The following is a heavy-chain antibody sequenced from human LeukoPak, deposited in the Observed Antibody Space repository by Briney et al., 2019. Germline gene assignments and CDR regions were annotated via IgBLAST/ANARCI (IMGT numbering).Heavy chain of an antibody. CDR3: AKVHDYGDYVTLYYFDY. CDR1: VFTLSSNP. D-gene: IGHD4-17*01. Sequence: GGSLRLSCAASVFTLSSNPMNWVRQARWKGLEWVSAISGSGGSTYYADSVKGRFTISRDNSKNTLYLQMNSLRAEDTAVYYCAKVHDYGDYVTLYYFDYWGQGTLVTVSS. V-gene: IGHV3-23*01. J-gene: IGHJ4*02. CDR2: ISGSGGST.